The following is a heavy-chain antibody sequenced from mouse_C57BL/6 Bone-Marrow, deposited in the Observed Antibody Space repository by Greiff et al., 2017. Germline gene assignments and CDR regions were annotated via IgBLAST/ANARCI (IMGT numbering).Heavy chain of an antibody. CDR1: GFTFSDYG. CDR3: ARQGGWLGWFAY. J-gene: IGHJ3*01. V-gene: IGHV5-17*01. D-gene: IGHD2-3*01. Sequence: DVMLVESGGGLVKPGGSLKLSCAASGFTFSDYGMHWVRQAPEKGLEWVAYISSGSSTIYYADTVKGRFTISRDNAKNTLFLQMTSPRSEDTAMYYCARQGGWLGWFAYWGQGTLVTVSA. CDR2: ISSGSSTI.